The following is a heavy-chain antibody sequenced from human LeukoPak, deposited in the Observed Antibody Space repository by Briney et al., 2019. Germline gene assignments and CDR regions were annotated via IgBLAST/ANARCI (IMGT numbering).Heavy chain of an antibody. CDR3: ASLPRSGFPYYFDY. J-gene: IGHJ4*02. CDR1: GGSISSSSYY. CDR2: IYYSGST. D-gene: IGHD3-3*01. V-gene: IGHV4-30-4*01. Sequence: SETLSLTCTVSGGSISSSSYYWGWIRQPPGKGLEWIGYIYYSGSTYYNPSLKSRVTISVDTSKNQFSLRLSPATAADTAVYYCASLPRSGFPYYFDYWGQGTLVTVSS.